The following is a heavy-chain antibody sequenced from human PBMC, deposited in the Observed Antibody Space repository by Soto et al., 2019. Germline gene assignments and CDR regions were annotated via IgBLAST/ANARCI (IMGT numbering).Heavy chain of an antibody. CDR2: ISSGGSGT. Sequence: PGGSLRLSCAASGFTFSSNAMSWVRQAPGKGLEWVSGISSGGSGTFYADSVKGRFTISRDNSKNTLYLQMNSLRAEDTAVYYYAKHETHMVRGVIMVNDYWGQGVLVTVSS. D-gene: IGHD3-10*01. V-gene: IGHV3-23*01. CDR1: GFTFSSNA. CDR3: AKHETHMVRGVIMVNDY. J-gene: IGHJ4*02.